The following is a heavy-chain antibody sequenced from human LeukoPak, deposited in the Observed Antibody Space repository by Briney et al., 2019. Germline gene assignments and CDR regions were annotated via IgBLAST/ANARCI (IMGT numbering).Heavy chain of an antibody. CDR1: GYTFTCYY. J-gene: IGHJ4*02. V-gene: IGHV1-2*02. D-gene: IGHD3-9*01. CDR2: INPNSGGT. Sequence: GASVKVSCKASGYTFTCYYMHWVRQAPGQGLEWRGWINPNSGGTNYAQKFQGRVTMTRDTSIRTAYMELSRRRDEDKDVYYCERSDPLANFHWLLPTAYWGQGTLVTVSS. CDR3: ERSDPLANFHWLLPTAY.